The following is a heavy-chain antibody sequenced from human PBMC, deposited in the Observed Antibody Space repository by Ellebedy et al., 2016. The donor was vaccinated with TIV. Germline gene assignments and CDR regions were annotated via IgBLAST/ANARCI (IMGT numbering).Heavy chain of an antibody. CDR2: IYHSGNT. J-gene: IGHJ6*02. V-gene: IGHV4-38-2*02. D-gene: IGHD6-13*01. Sequence: SETLSLXCFVYDDSMNTDHYWGWIRQPPGKGLEWIGAIYHSGNTYYNPSLKSRVAIGVDTSKNQFSLTLSSVTAADTAVYYCARGPYSTLSFAMDFWGQGTTVTVSS. CDR1: DDSMNTDHY. CDR3: ARGPYSTLSFAMDF.